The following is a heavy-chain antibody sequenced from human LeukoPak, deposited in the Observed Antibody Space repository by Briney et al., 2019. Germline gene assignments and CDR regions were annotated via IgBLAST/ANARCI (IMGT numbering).Heavy chain of an antibody. CDR2: ISSSGGYI. V-gene: IGHV3-21*01. CDR1: GFTFTSYS. J-gene: IGHJ3*02. CDR3: ARDLTYCGGDCYPREAFDI. D-gene: IGHD2-21*02. Sequence: PGGSLRLSCAASGFTFTSYSMNWVHQAPGKGLEWVSSISSSGGYIYYADSVKGRFTISRDNAKNSLYLQMNSLRAEDTAVYYCARDLTYCGGDCYPREAFDIWGQGTMVTVSS.